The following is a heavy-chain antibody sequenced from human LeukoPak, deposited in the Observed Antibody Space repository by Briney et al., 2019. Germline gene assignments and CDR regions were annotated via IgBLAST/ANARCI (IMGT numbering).Heavy chain of an antibody. J-gene: IGHJ4*02. CDR3: ARDDTCCSSTSCYWVTDY. CDR1: GGSISSYY. CDR2: IYHSGST. V-gene: IGHV4-59*01. Sequence: LETLSLSCTASGGSISSYYWSWIRQAPGKGLEWIGSIYHSGSTNYNASLKSRVTRSVDTSKSQSSLKLSSVTAADTAVYYCARDDTCCSSTSCYWVTDYWGQGTLVTVSS. D-gene: IGHD2-2*01.